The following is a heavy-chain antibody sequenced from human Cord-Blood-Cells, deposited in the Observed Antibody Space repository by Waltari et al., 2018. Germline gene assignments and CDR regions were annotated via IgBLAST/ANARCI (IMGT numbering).Heavy chain of an antibody. CDR1: GGTFSSYA. CDR2: IIPMCSTA. Sequence: QVQLVQSGAEVRQPGFSVKVSCKASGGTFSSYAISWVRHDPGQGLEWMRGIIPMCSTANYAQKYEDRVTITADKSTSTAYMELSSLRSEDTAVYYCARVTRGYSGYDDAFNIWGQGTMVTVSS. D-gene: IGHD5-12*01. V-gene: IGHV1-69*06. CDR3: ARVTRGYSGYDDAFNI. J-gene: IGHJ3*02.